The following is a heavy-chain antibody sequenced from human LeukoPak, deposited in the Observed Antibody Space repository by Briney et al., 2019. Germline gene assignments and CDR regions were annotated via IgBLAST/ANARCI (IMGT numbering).Heavy chain of an antibody. D-gene: IGHD5-12*01. CDR1: GDSISSYY. J-gene: IGHJ6*02. CDR3: AIGGGYSGYDHYYYYYGMDV. V-gene: IGHV4-59*12. Sequence: SETLSLTCTVSGDSISSYYWSWIRQPPGGGLEWVGYIYHSGSTNYNPSLKSRVTMSVDTSKNQFSLKLSSVTAADTAVYYCAIGGGYSGYDHYYYYYGMDVWGQGTTVTVSS. CDR2: IYHSGST.